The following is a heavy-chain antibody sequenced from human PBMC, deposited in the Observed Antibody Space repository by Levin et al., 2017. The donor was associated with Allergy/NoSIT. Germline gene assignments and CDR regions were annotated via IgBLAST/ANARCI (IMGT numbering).Heavy chain of an antibody. J-gene: IGHJ4*02. CDR2: NYTHGST. V-gene: IGHV4-4*07. Sequence: RGRGEGGGKGGEGFVRNYTHGSTNYNPSLKSRVTMSVDTSKNQFSLKLSSVTAADTAVYYCARDLFGYSGYDYGGFDYWGQGTLVTVSS. D-gene: IGHD5-12*01. CDR3: ARDLFGYSGYDYGGFDY.